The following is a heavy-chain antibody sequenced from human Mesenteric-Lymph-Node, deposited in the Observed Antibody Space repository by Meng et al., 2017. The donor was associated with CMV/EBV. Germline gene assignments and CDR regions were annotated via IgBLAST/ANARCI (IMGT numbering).Heavy chain of an antibody. CDR3: ARDAVAIMVRHNLPFYYYGMDV. CDR2: INPSGGDT. CDR1: GYSFTSYW. V-gene: IGHV1-46*01. Sequence: ASVKVSCKGSGYSFTSYWIGWVRQAPGQGLERMGIINPSGGDTTYAQKFQGRVTMTGDTSTNTVNMELSSLRSEDTAVYYCARDAVAIMVRHNLPFYYYGMDVWGQGTTVTVSS. J-gene: IGHJ6*02. D-gene: IGHD3-3*01.